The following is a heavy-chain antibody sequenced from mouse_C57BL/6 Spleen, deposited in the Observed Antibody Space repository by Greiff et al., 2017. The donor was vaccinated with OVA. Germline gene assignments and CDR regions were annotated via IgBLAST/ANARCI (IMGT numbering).Heavy chain of an antibody. CDR3: VRQRAIYYDYPIAY. D-gene: IGHD2-4*01. J-gene: IGHJ3*01. V-gene: IGHV10-1*01. Sequence: EVQVVESGGGLVQPKGSLKLSCAASGFSFNTYAMNWVRQAPGKGLEWVARIRSKSNNYATYYADSVKDRFTISRDDSESMLYLQMNNLKTEDTAMYYCVRQRAIYYDYPIAYWCQGTLVTVSA. CDR1: GFSFNTYA. CDR2: IRSKSNNYAT.